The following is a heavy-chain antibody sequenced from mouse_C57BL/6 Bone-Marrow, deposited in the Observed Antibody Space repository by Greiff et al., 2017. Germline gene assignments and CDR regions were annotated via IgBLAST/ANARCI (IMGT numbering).Heavy chain of an antibody. D-gene: IGHD1-1*02. Sequence: VKLQQPGAELVKPGASVKVSCKASGYTFTSYWMHWVKQRPGQGLEWIGRIHPSDSDTNYNQKFKGKATLTVDKSSSTAYMQLSSLTSEDSAVYYSATKIPYGVNAMDYWGQGTSVTVSS. J-gene: IGHJ4*01. CDR3: ATKIPYGVNAMDY. CDR1: GYTFTSYW. CDR2: IHPSDSDT. V-gene: IGHV1-74*01.